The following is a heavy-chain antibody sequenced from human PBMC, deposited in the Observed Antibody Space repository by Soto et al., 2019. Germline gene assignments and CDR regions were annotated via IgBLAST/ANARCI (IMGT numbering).Heavy chain of an antibody. V-gene: IGHV3-21*01. CDR1: GFTFSSYS. Sequence: EVQLVESGGGLVKPGGSLRLSCAASGFTFSSYSMNWVRQAPGKGLEWVSSISSSSSYIYYADSVKGRFTISRDNAKNSRYLQRNSLRAEETDVYYCARELDYDYMDVWGKGTTVTVSS. J-gene: IGHJ6*03. CDR3: ARELDYDYMDV. CDR2: ISSSSSYI.